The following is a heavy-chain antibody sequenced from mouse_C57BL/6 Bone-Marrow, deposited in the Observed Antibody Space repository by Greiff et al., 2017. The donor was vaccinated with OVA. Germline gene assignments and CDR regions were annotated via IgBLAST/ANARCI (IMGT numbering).Heavy chain of an antibody. D-gene: IGHD3-3*01. V-gene: IGHV5-16*01. CDR3: ARGGWDWYFDV. CDR1: GFTFSDYY. J-gene: IGHJ1*03. CDR2: INYDGSST. Sequence: EVQRVESEGGLVQPGSSMKLSCTASGFTFSDYYMAWVRQVPEKGLEWVANINYDGSSTYYLDSLKGRFIISRDNAKNILYLQMSSLKSEDTATYYCARGGWDWYFDVWGTGTTVTVSS.